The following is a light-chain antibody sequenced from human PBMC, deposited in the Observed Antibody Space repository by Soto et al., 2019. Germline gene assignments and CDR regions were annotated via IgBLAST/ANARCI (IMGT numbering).Light chain of an antibody. Sequence: EIVLTQSPVTLAFSPLERATLSCSASQSVSSSYLAWYQQKPGQAPRLLIYGASSRATGIPDRFSGSGSGTDFTLTISRLEPEDFAVYYCQQYGSSPRTFGQGTKV. V-gene: IGKV3-20*01. CDR2: GAS. CDR1: QSVSSSY. CDR3: QQYGSSPRT. J-gene: IGKJ1*01.